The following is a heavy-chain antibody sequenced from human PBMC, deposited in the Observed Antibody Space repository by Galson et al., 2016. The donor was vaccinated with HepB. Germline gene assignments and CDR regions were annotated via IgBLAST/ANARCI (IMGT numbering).Heavy chain of an antibody. D-gene: IGHD6-13*01. CDR2: MREDGNAN. Sequence: SLRLSCAASGFTISTYFMTWVRQAPGKGLEWVANMREDGNANYYADSVKGRFTISRDIAKNSLSLQMNSLRPEDTAVYYCVRGGGSTWRTPWADHWGQGALVTVSS. V-gene: IGHV3-7*01. CDR3: VRGGGSTWRTPWADH. CDR1: GFTISTYF. J-gene: IGHJ4*02.